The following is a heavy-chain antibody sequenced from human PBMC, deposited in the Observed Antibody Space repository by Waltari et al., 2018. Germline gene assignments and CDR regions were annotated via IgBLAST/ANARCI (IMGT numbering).Heavy chain of an antibody. Sequence: QVQLKESGPGLVKPSQTLALTCTVSGGSVSISGYSWNWLRQAPGKGREWIGHIYYTGNTQYNSSLQSRVSVSIDTSKNQFYLALTSVTAADTAVYYCARNFNVFESWGRGILVTVSS. CDR1: GGSVSISGYS. CDR3: ARNFNVFES. J-gene: IGHJ5*01. CDR2: IYYTGNT. V-gene: IGHV4-30-4*07.